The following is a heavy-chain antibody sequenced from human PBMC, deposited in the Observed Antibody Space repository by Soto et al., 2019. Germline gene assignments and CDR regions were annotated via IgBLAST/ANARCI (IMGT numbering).Heavy chain of an antibody. V-gene: IGHV4-59*01. CDR1: GGSISSYY. J-gene: IGHJ6*03. CDR3: ARGDYYYFMDV. CDR2: IYYSGST. Sequence: SETLSLTCTVSGGSISSYYWSWIRQPPGKGLEWFGYIYYSGSTNYNPSLESRVTVSVDTSKNQFSLKLSSVTAADTAVYYCARGDYYYFMDVWGKGTTVTVSS.